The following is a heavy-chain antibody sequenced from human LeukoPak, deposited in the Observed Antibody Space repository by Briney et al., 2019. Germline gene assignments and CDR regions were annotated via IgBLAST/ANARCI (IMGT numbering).Heavy chain of an antibody. D-gene: IGHD3-22*01. CDR3: ARGGYYDSSGLNFDY. Sequence: SETLSLTCIVSGGSISSGNYYWSWVRHPAGKELEWIGRIYTSGNTNYNPSLKSRVTISVDTSKNQFSLKLSSVTAADTAVYYCARGGYYDSSGLNFDYWGQGTLVTVSS. J-gene: IGHJ4*02. CDR1: GGSISSGNYY. V-gene: IGHV4-61*02. CDR2: IYTSGNT.